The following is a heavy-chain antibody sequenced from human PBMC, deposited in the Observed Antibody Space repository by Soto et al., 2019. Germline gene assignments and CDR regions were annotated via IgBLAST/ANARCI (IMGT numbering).Heavy chain of an antibody. CDR1: GFTFSSYA. J-gene: IGHJ4*02. CDR2: ISGSGGST. D-gene: IGHD2-21*02. CDR3: AKDLGDCGGDCPGNYFDY. V-gene: IGHV3-23*01. Sequence: GGSLRLSCAASGFTFSSYAMSWVRQAPGKGLEWVSAISGSGGSTYYADSVKGRFTISRDNSKNTLYLQMNSLRAEDTAVYYCAKDLGDCGGDCPGNYFDYWGQGTLVTVSS.